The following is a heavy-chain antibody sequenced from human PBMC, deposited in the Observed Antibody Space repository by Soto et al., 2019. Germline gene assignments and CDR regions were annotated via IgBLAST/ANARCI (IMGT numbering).Heavy chain of an antibody. Sequence: SETLSLTCTVSGGSISSGGYYWIWIRHHPGKGLEWIGYIYYSGSTYYNPSLKSRVTISVDTSKNQFSLKLSSVTAADTAVYYCARQRRDGYSHPFYFDYWGQGTLVTVSS. V-gene: IGHV4-31*03. CDR2: IYYSGST. J-gene: IGHJ4*02. CDR3: ARQRRDGYSHPFYFDY. D-gene: IGHD5-18*01. CDR1: GGSISSGGYY.